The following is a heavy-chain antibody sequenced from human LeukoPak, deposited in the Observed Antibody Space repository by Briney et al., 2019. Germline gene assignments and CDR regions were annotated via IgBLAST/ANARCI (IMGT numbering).Heavy chain of an antibody. CDR2: IIPIFGTA. D-gene: IGHD1-20*01. CDR3: ARGDNWNDFDY. V-gene: IGHV1-69*05. J-gene: IGHJ4*02. Sequence: GASVKVSCKASGGTFSSYAISWVRQAPGRGLEWMGGIIPIFGTANYAQKFQGRVTITTDESTSTAYMELSSLRSEDTAVYYCARGDNWNDFDYWGQGTLVTVSS. CDR1: GGTFSSYA.